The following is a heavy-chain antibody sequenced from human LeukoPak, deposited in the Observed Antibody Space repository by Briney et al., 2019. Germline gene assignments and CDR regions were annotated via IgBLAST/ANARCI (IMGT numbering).Heavy chain of an antibody. CDR1: GDSISSSEYA. D-gene: IGHD3-10*01. Sequence: PSETLSLTCSVSGDSISSSEYASGWIRKPPGKGLEWIESVSYGGCTYNYPSVKTQLAMSVHTSKNQFSLKLSSVTAADTAVYYCARDGVRLWCGELSSHWFDPWGQGTLVTVSS. J-gene: IGHJ5*02. CDR3: ARDGVRLWCGELSSHWFDP. V-gene: IGHV4-39*07. CDR2: VSYGGCT.